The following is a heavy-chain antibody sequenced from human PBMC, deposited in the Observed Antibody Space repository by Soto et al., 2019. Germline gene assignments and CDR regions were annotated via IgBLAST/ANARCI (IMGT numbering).Heavy chain of an antibody. CDR1: GFIFRTYG. CDR2: ISGSGGST. CDR3: ATGWGAYPIDY. J-gene: IGHJ4*02. V-gene: IGHV3-23*01. Sequence: EVPLLESGGGWVQPGGSLRLSCAASGFIFRTYGMSWGLQAPGKGLEWVSSISGSGGSTYYADSVKGRFTISRDNSRNTMDLQMNSLRADDAAVYYWATGWGAYPIDYWGQGTLVTVSS. D-gene: IGHD1-26*01.